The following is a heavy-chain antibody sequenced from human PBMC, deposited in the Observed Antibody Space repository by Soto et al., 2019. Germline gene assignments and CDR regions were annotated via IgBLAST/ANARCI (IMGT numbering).Heavy chain of an antibody. Sequence: GGSLRLSCAGSGFTFRSYAMTWVRQAPGKGLEWVSTVSGDTGNTHYADSVKGRFTISRDNSKNTLYLQMSGLRAEDTAVYYCAKNRYSTTPGPFDCWGQGSLVTVSS. CDR1: GFTFRSYA. J-gene: IGHJ4*02. V-gene: IGHV3-23*01. CDR2: VSGDTGNT. CDR3: AKNRYSTTPGPFDC. D-gene: IGHD2-21*01.